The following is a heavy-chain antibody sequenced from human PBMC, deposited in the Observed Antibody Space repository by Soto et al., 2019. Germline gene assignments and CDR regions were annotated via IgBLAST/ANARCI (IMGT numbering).Heavy chain of an antibody. CDR2: INPSGST. CDR3: ARATPYSRSWYSSDNYYGMDV. V-gene: IGHV4-34*01. Sequence: SETLSLTCAVYGGSFSSYYWSWIRQPPGKGLEWIGGINPSGSTNYNPSLKSRVTMSVDTSKNQFSLKLSSVTAADTAVYYCARATPYSRSWYSSDNYYGMDVWGQGTTVTVSS. D-gene: IGHD6-13*01. CDR1: GGSFSSYY. J-gene: IGHJ6*02.